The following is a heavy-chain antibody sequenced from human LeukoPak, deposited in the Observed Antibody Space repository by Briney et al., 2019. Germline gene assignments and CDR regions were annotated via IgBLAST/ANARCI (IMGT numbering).Heavy chain of an antibody. Sequence: HPGGSLRLSCAASGFTVSSNYMSWVRQAPGKGLEWVSVIYSGGSTYYADSVKGRFTISRDNSKNTLYLQMNSLRAEDTAVYYCAKDYMPAGRDGYIDYWGQGTLVTVSS. CDR3: AKDYMPAGRDGYIDY. CDR1: GFTVSSNY. CDR2: IYSGGST. V-gene: IGHV3-53*01. J-gene: IGHJ4*02. D-gene: IGHD5-24*01.